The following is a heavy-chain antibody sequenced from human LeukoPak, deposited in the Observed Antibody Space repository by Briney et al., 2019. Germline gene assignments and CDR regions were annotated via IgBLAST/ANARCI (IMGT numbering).Heavy chain of an antibody. D-gene: IGHD3-10*01. Sequence: GRSLRLSCAASGFTFSSYGMHWVRQAPGKGLEWVAVISYDGSNKYYADSVKGRFTISRDNSKNTLYLQMNSLRAEDTAVYYCAKGQSGEASPDYWGQGTLVTVSS. J-gene: IGHJ4*02. V-gene: IGHV3-30*18. CDR2: ISYDGSNK. CDR1: GFTFSSYG. CDR3: AKGQSGEASPDY.